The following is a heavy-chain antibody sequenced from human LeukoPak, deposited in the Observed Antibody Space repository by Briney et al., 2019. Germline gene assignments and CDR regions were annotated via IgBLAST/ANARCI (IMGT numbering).Heavy chain of an antibody. V-gene: IGHV3-20*04. CDR3: ARAHNYDGRDYYYAFSDY. J-gene: IGHJ4*02. Sequence: GGSLRLSCAAFGFNFDDYGMTWVRQAPGRGLEWVSGVNWSGSSTNYADSMKGRFTISRDSATNSLYLQMNSLRAEDTALYYCARAHNYDGRDYYYAFSDYWGQGTLVTVSS. CDR1: GFNFDDYG. D-gene: IGHD3-22*01. CDR2: VNWSGSST.